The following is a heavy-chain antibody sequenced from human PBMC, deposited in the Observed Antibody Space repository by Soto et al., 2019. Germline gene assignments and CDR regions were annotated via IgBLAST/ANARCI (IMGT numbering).Heavy chain of an antibody. D-gene: IGHD3-3*01. Sequence: QVQLVESGGGVVQPGRSLRLSCAASGFTFSSYGMHWVRQAPGKGPEWVAVISYDGSNKYYADSVEGRFSISRDNSKNTLYRQMSSLRGQETAVYYWAKVVWSGHMDVWGQGNTVTVS. V-gene: IGHV3-30*18. CDR1: GFTFSSYG. J-gene: IGHJ6*02. CDR3: AKVVWSGHMDV. CDR2: ISYDGSNK.